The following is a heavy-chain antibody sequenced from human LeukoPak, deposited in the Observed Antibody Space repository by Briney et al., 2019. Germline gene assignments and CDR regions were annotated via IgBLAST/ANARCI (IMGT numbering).Heavy chain of an antibody. CDR1: GFTFSSYG. J-gene: IGHJ1*01. D-gene: IGHD2-8*01. CDR2: TSYDATQK. CDR3: ARDGYGVVAPNGYLQN. Sequence: GGSLRLSCAASGFTFSSYGMHWVRQAPGKGLGWVAVTSYDATQKHYADSVKGRFTISRDNPKNTLYLQINSLRAEDTAVYYCARDGYGVVAPNGYLQNWGQGTLVTVSS. V-gene: IGHV3-33*05.